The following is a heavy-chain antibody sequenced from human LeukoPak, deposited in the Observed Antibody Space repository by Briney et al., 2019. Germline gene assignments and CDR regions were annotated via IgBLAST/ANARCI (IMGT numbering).Heavy chain of an antibody. CDR3: ANSREYSSSSGGYCEY. Sequence: GGSLRLSCAASGFTFSSYGMHWVRQAPGKGLEWVAFIRYDGSNKYYADSVKGRFTISGDNSKNTLYLQMNSLRAEDRAVYYCANSREYSSSSGGYCEYWGQGTLVSVSS. J-gene: IGHJ4*02. V-gene: IGHV3-30*02. CDR2: IRYDGSNK. CDR1: GFTFSSYG. D-gene: IGHD6-6*01.